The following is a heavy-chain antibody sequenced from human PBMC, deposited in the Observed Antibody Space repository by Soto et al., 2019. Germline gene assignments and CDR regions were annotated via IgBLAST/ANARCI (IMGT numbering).Heavy chain of an antibody. D-gene: IGHD3-10*01. CDR1: GGSISSSSYY. J-gene: IGHJ4*02. CDR3: ARPIGEGYFDY. Sequence: SETLSLTCTVSGGSISSSSYYWGWIRQPPGKGLEWIGSIYYSGSTYYNPSLKSRVTISVDTSKNQFSLKLSSVTAADTAVYYCARPIGEGYFDYWGQGTLVTVYS. V-gene: IGHV4-39*01. CDR2: IYYSGST.